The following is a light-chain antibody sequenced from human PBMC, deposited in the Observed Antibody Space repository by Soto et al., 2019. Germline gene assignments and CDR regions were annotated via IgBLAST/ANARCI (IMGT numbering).Light chain of an antibody. CDR3: QQANSFPLT. Sequence: DIPMTQSPSSVSASVGDRLTITCRASQGVGTWLAWYQQKPGTAPKLLIYAASNLISGVPSRFSGSGSGTDFTLTISSLQPEDFATYYCQQANSFPLTFGGGTKVEIK. CDR1: QGVGTW. J-gene: IGKJ4*01. V-gene: IGKV1D-12*01. CDR2: AAS.